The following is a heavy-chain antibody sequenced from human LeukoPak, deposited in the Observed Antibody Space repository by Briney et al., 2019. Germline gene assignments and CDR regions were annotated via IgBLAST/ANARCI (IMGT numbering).Heavy chain of an antibody. CDR3: ARDRGFDY. CDR2: IRYDGSNK. V-gene: IGHV3-30*02. CDR1: GFTFSSYG. J-gene: IGHJ4*02. Sequence: PGGSLRLSCAASGFTFSSYGMHWVRQAPGKGLEWVAFIRYDGSNKYYADSVKGRFTISRDNAKNSLYLQMNSLRAEDTAVYYCARDRGFDYWGQGTLVTVSS.